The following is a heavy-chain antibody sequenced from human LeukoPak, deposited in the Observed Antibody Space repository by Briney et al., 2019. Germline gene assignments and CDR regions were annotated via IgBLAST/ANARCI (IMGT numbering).Heavy chain of an antibody. Sequence: GGSLRLSCALSGFIVSSNYMSWVRQAPGKGLEWVSVIYSGGGTNYADSVKGRFTISRDKSKNTLYLQMNSLRAEDTAVYYCAKGYYDSSDAFDIWGQGTMVTVSS. V-gene: IGHV3-66*01. CDR2: IYSGGGT. J-gene: IGHJ3*02. CDR1: GFIVSSNY. CDR3: AKGYYDSSDAFDI. D-gene: IGHD3-22*01.